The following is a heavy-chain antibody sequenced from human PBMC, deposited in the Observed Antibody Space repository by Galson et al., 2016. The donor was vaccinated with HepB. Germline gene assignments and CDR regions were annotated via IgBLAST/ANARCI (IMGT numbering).Heavy chain of an antibody. CDR3: ASNSGADYTDFEYYFAS. D-gene: IGHD4-11*01. V-gene: IGHV5-51*01. CDR2: IYPDDSDA. CDR1: GYNFNIFW. J-gene: IGHJ4*02. Sequence: QSGAEVKKPGESLKISCKGSGYNFNIFWIAWVRQKPGKGLEWMGIIYPDDSDAKYSPSFEGRVTFSADKSISTVYLQWSSLEASDTAMYFCASNSGADYTDFEYYFASWGQGTQVTVSS.